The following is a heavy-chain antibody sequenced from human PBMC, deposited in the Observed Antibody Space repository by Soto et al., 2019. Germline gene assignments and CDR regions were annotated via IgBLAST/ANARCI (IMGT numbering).Heavy chain of an antibody. CDR2: ISPSGGST. V-gene: IGHV1-46*01. D-gene: IGHD7-27*01. Sequence: GASVKVSCKASGYTFTTYYMHWVRRAPGQGLEWMGIISPSGGSTSYAQKFEGRVTMTRDTSTSTVYMELSSLRSEDTAVYYCATLNWGKRHAFDIWGQGTMVTVSS. J-gene: IGHJ3*02. CDR3: ATLNWGKRHAFDI. CDR1: GYTFTTYY.